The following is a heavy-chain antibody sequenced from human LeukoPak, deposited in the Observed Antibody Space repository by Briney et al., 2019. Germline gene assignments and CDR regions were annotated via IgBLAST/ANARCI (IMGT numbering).Heavy chain of an antibody. J-gene: IGHJ4*02. CDR1: GYTFTSYA. V-gene: IGHV1-2*04. Sequence: GASVKVSCKASGYTFTSYAMNWVRQAPGQGLEWMGWINPNSGGTNYAQKFQGWVTMTRDTSISTAYMELSRLRSDDTAVYYCAREARGYSGYDPLYYFDYWGQGTLVTVSS. CDR3: AREARGYSGYDPLYYFDY. D-gene: IGHD5-12*01. CDR2: INPNSGGT.